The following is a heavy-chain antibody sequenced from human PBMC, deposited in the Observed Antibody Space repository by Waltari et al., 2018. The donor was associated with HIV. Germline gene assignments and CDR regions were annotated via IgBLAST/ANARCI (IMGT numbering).Heavy chain of an antibody. D-gene: IGHD3-3*01. J-gene: IGHJ4*02. V-gene: IGHV3-53*02. CDR1: GFTVSRNS. CDR2: IYSGGST. CDR3: ARGTLRFDFDY. Sequence: EVQLVETGGGLIQPGGSLRLSCAASGFTVSRNSMSWVRQAPGKGLEWFSVIYSGGSTYYADSVKGRFTISRDNSKNTLYLQMNSLRAEDTAVYYCARGTLRFDFDYWGQGTLVTVSS.